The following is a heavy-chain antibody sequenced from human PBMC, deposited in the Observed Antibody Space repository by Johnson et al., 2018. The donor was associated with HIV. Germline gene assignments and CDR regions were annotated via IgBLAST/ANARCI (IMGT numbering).Heavy chain of an antibody. V-gene: IGHV3-30*04. CDR3: TTKTTVVTLGFDI. CDR2: ISYDGSDK. CDR1: GFTFSSYA. J-gene: IGHJ3*02. Sequence: QVQLVESGGGVVQPGRSLRLSCAASGFTFSSYAFHWVRQAPAKGLEWVAAISYDGSDKYHADSVKGRFTISSDSSKNTLYLEMNTLRPEDTAMYYCTTKTTVVTLGFDIWGQGTMVTVSS. D-gene: IGHD4-23*01.